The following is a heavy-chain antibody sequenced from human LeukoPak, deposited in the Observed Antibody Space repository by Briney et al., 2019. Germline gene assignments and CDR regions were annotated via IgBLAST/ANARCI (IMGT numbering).Heavy chain of an antibody. CDR3: ARAYYDFWSGYSVDY. J-gene: IGHJ4*02. V-gene: IGHV1-18*01. CDR2: ISAYNGNT. Sequence: ASVKVSCKASGYTFTSYGISWVRQAPGQGLEWMGWISAYNGNTNYAQKLQGRVTMTTDTSTSTAYMELGSLRSDDTAVYYCARAYYDFWSGYSVDYWGQGTLVTVSS. CDR1: GYTFTSYG. D-gene: IGHD3-3*01.